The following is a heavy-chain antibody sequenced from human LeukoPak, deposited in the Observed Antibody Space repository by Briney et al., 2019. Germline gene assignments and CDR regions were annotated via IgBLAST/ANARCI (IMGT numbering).Heavy chain of an antibody. CDR2: IYYSGST. CDR1: GGSISSYY. J-gene: IGHJ1*01. Sequence: PSETLSLTCTVSGGSISSYYWSWIRQPPGKGLEWIGYIYYSGSTNYNPSLKSRVTISVDTSKNQFSLKLSSVTAADTAVYYCAGRDSSSWQFQHWGQGTLVTVSS. V-gene: IGHV4-59*01. D-gene: IGHD6-13*01. CDR3: AGRDSSSWQFQH.